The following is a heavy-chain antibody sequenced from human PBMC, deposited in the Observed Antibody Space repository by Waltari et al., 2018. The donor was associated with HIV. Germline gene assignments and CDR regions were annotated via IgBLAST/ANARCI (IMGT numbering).Heavy chain of an antibody. Sequence: EVQLVKSGSTVQKPGALLRYAWRGFGYRFPAFLRSWVRQMPGKGLEWMGRIDPSDSYINYSPSFQGHVTISADKSINTAYLQWSSLKASDSAMYYCARAQGMAMTVEVAFDIWGQGTMVTVSP. CDR2: IDPSDSYI. V-gene: IGHV5-10-1*01. J-gene: IGHJ3*02. CDR3: ARAQGMAMTVEVAFDI. D-gene: IGHD3-22*01. CDR1: GYRFPAFL.